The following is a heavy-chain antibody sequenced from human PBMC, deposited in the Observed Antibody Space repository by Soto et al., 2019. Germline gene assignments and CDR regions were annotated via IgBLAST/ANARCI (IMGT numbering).Heavy chain of an antibody. CDR2: IYSGGST. V-gene: IGHV3-53*02. CDR3: TTDSDGANWFDP. Sequence: EVQLVETGGGLIQPGGSLRLSCAASGFTVSSNYMSWVRQAPGKGLEWVSVIYSGGSTYYADSVKGRFTISRDNSKNTLYLQMNSLKTEDTAVYYCTTDSDGANWFDPWGQGTLVTVSS. J-gene: IGHJ5*02. CDR1: GFTVSSNY. D-gene: IGHD3-16*01.